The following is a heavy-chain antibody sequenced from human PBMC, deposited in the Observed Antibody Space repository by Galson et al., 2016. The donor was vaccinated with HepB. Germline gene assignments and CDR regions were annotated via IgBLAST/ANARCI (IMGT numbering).Heavy chain of an antibody. CDR1: GFIFSSYG. D-gene: IGHD3-10*01. CDR2: IWFDGTNQ. CDR3: SSGSGSGNYGHYFDH. Sequence: SLRLSCAASGFIFSSYGMHWVRQAPGKGLEWVAVIWFDGTNQYYADSVKGRFTISRDNSKNTLYLEMNSLRAEDTAVYYCSSGSGSGNYGHYFDHWGQGALVTVSS. V-gene: IGHV3-33*01. J-gene: IGHJ4*02.